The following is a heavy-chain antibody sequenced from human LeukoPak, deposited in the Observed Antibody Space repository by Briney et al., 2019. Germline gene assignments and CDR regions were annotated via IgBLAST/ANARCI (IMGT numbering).Heavy chain of an antibody. CDR2: IIPILGIA. CDR1: GGTFSSYA. D-gene: IGHD5-18*01. V-gene: IGHV1-69*04. J-gene: IGHJ6*02. Sequence: SVKVSCKASGGTFSSYAISWVRQAPGQGLEWMGRIIPILGIANYAQKFQGRVTITADKSTSTAYMELSSLRSEDTAVYYCARDFQGYSYGYYYYYGMDVWGQGTTVTVSS. CDR3: ARDFQGYSYGYYYYYGMDV.